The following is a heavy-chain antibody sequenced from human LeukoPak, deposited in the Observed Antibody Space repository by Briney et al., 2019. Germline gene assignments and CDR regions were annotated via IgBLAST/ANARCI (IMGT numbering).Heavy chain of an antibody. V-gene: IGHV3-21*01. CDR1: GFTFSNYA. D-gene: IGHD6-13*01. CDR3: AMDSNWYAV. Sequence: GGSLRLSCAASGFTFSNYAMSWVRQAPGKGLEWVSSISTTSSYIFYADSVKGRFTISRDNAKNSLFLQMSSLGAEDTAVYYCAMDSNWYAVWGQGTLVTVSS. J-gene: IGHJ4*02. CDR2: ISTTSSYI.